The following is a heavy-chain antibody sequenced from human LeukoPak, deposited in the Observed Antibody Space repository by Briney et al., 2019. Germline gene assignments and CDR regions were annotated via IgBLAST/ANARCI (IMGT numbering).Heavy chain of an antibody. V-gene: IGHV3-23*01. J-gene: IGHJ3*02. D-gene: IGHD6-13*01. Sequence: GGSLRLSCAASGFTFSSYAMSWVRQAPGKGLEWGSAISGSGGSTYYADSVKGRFTISRDNSKNTLYLQMNSLRAEDTAVYYCARMYSSSWYHAFDIWGQGTMVTVSS. CDR3: ARMYSSSWYHAFDI. CDR2: ISGSGGST. CDR1: GFTFSSYA.